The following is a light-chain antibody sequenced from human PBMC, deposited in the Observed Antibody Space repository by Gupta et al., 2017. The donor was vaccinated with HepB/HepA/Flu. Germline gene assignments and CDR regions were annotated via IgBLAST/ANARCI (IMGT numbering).Light chain of an antibody. V-gene: IGLV3-19*01. CDR2: GKN. J-gene: IGLJ2*01. Sequence: SSELTQDPAVSVALGQTVRITCQGDSLRSDYASWYQQKPGQAPVLVIYGKNNRPSGIPDRFSGSSSGNTASVTITGAQAEEEADDYCNHRDSSGNHLNVVFGGGTKLTVL. CDR1: SLRSDY. CDR3: NHRDSSGNHLNVV.